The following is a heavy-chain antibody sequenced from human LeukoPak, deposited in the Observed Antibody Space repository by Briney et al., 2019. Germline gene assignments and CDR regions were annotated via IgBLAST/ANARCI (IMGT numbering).Heavy chain of an antibody. Sequence: GASVKVSCKASGYTFSIYGISWVRQAPGQGLEWMGWINTNTGNPTYAQGFTGRFVFSLDTSVSTAYLQISSLKAEDTAVYYCARGVAATTRFHWFDPWGQGTLVTVSS. V-gene: IGHV7-4-1*02. CDR1: GYTFSIYG. J-gene: IGHJ5*02. D-gene: IGHD2-15*01. CDR3: ARGVAATTRFHWFDP. CDR2: INTNTGNP.